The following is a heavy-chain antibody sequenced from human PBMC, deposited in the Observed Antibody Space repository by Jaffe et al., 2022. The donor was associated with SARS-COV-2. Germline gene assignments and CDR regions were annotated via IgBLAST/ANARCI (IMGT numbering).Heavy chain of an antibody. V-gene: IGHV2-5*02. CDR3: ARLSPSDAFDT. CDR1: GFSLSTNGVG. CDR2: IYWDDDK. J-gene: IGHJ3*02. Sequence: QITLKESGPTLVKPTQTLTLTCTFSGFSLSTNGVGVGWIRQPPGKALEWLALIYWDDDKRYSPSLKSRLTITKDTSKNQVVLTLTNMDPVDTATYHCARLSPSDAFDTWGQGTMVTVSS.